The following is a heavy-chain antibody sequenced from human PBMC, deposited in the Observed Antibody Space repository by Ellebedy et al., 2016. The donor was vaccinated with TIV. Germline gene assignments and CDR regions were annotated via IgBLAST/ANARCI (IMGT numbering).Heavy chain of an antibody. CDR3: ARVQGYSSSSARGHWFDP. D-gene: IGHD6-6*01. CDR2: INPGSGNT. Sequence: AASVKVSCKASGYIFTSYDIHWVRQATGQRLEWMGWINPGSGNTKYSQTFQGRLTITSDTSASTVYMELSSLRSEDTAMYYCARVQGYSSSSARGHWFDPWGQGTLVTVSS. CDR1: GYIFTSYD. J-gene: IGHJ5*02. V-gene: IGHV1-3*01.